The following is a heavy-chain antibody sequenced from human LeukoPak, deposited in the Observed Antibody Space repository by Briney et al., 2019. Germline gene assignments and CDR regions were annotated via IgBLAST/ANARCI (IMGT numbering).Heavy chain of an antibody. J-gene: IGHJ3*02. CDR1: GGSTSSYY. D-gene: IGHD3-10*01. CDR3: ARHMVRGVIILDAFDI. Sequence: SETLSLTCTVSGGSTSSYYWSWIRQPPGKGLEWIGYIYYSGSTNYNPSLKSRVTISVDTSKNQFSLKLSSVTAADTAVYYCARHMVRGVIILDAFDIWGQGTMVTVSS. CDR2: IYYSGST. V-gene: IGHV4-59*01.